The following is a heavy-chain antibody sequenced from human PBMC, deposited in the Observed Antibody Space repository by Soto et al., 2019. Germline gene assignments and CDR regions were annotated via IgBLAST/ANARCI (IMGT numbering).Heavy chain of an antibody. D-gene: IGHD6-13*01. CDR2: IYPGDSDT. CDR3: ARRQYSSSFDAFDV. V-gene: IGHV5-51*01. CDR1: GYSFTSNW. J-gene: IGHJ3*01. Sequence: LGESLKISCKASGYSFTSNWIGWVRLMPGKGLEWMGIIYPGDSDTRYSPSFQGQVTISADKSISTAYLQWSSLKASDTAMYYCARRQYSSSFDAFDVWGQGTMVTVSS.